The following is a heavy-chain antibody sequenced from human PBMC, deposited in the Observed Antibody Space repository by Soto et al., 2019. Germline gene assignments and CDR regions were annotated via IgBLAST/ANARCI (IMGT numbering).Heavy chain of an antibody. V-gene: IGHV4-59*01. CDR2: IYYSGST. CDR1: GGSISSYY. Sequence: QVQLQESGPGLVKPSATLSLTCTVSGGSISSYYWSWIRQPPGKGLEWIGYIYYSGSTTYNPSLKSRVTISVDTSKNQFSLKLSSVTAADTAVYYCARGGMATIPDYWGQGTLVTVSS. J-gene: IGHJ4*02. CDR3: ARGGMATIPDY. D-gene: IGHD5-12*01.